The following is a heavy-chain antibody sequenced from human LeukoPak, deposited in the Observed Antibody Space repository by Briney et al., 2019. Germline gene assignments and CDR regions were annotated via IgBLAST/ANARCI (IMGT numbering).Heavy chain of an antibody. J-gene: IGHJ5*02. CDR2: ISAYNGNT. Sequence: ASVKVSCKASGYTFTSYGISRVRQAPGQGLEWMGWISAYNGNTNYAQKLQGRVTMTTDTSTSTAYMELRSLRSDDTAVYYCARVPTRGGWFDPWSQGTLVTVSS. CDR3: ARVPTRGGWFDP. V-gene: IGHV1-18*01. D-gene: IGHD3-10*01. CDR1: GYTFTSYG.